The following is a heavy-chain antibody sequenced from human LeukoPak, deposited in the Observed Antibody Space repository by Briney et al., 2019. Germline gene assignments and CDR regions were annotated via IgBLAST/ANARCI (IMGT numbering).Heavy chain of an antibody. D-gene: IGHD6-25*01. Sequence: NRGESLQISCQGSGFSFDTYWFAWVRQVPGKGLEWMGIIYPADSATRYSPSFQGQVTISADKSITTAYLQWSTLEASDTAMYYCARGGGSGFYFDYWGQGTLVTVSS. J-gene: IGHJ4*02. CDR3: ARGGGSGFYFDY. V-gene: IGHV5-51*01. CDR1: GFSFDTYW. CDR2: IYPADSAT.